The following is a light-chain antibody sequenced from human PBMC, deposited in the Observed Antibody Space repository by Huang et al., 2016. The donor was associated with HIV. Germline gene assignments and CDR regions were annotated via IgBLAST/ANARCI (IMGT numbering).Light chain of an antibody. J-gene: IGKJ2*01. CDR2: DAS. Sequence: EIVMTQSPATLSVSPGERVTLSCRASQSVRSNLAWYQQKAGQAPRLLIYDASNRATDIPARFSGSGSGTEFTRTISSLQSEDFAVYYCQYYNNWPIMYTFGQGTKLEV. CDR3: QYYNNWPIMYT. V-gene: IGKV3-15*01. CDR1: QSVRSN.